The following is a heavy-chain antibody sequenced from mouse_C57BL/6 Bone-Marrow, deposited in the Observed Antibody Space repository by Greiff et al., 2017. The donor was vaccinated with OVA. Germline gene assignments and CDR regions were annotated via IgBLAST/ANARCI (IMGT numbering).Heavy chain of an antibody. CDR2: IWSDGST. CDR3: ARTYYDYDVGFAY. V-gene: IGHV2-6*03. Sequence: VHLVESGPGLVAPSQSLSITCTVSGFSLTSYGVHWVRQPPGKGLEWLVVIWSDGSTTYNSALKSRLSISKDNSKSQVVLKMNSLQTDDTAMYYCARTYYDYDVGFAYWGQGTLVTVSA. J-gene: IGHJ3*01. CDR1: GFSLTSYG. D-gene: IGHD2-4*01.